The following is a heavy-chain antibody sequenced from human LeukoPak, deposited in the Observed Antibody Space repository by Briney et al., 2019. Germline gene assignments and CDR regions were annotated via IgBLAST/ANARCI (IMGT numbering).Heavy chain of an antibody. CDR2: INGAGSST. D-gene: IGHD3-16*02. CDR3: ARDRYLFDY. Sequence: GGSLRLSCAASGFTFSSHWMHWVRQAPGKGLVWASRINGAGSSTSYADSVKGRFTVSRDNAKNTLNLQMNSLRAEDTALYYYARDRYLFDYWGQGTLVTVSS. J-gene: IGHJ4*02. CDR1: GFTFSSHW. V-gene: IGHV3-74*01.